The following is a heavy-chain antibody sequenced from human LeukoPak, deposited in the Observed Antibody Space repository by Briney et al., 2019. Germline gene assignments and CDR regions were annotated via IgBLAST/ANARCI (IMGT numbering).Heavy chain of an antibody. CDR2: IYHSGST. CDR3: ARGSSSWPDAFDI. Sequence: PSQTLSLTCAVSGGSISSGGYSWSWIRQPPGKGLEWIGYIYHSGSTYYNPSLKSRVTISVDRSKNQFSLKLSSVTAADTAVYYCARGSSSWPDAFDIWGQGTMVTVSS. D-gene: IGHD6-13*01. V-gene: IGHV4-30-2*01. J-gene: IGHJ3*02. CDR1: GGSISSGGYS.